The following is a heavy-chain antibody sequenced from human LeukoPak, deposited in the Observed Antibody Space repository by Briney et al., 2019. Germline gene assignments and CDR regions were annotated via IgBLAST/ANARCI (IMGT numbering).Heavy chain of an antibody. J-gene: IGHJ4*02. CDR3: AKDLSGYDYSSYFDY. V-gene: IGHV3-23*01. Sequence: PGGSLRLSCAASGFTFSSYAMSWVRQAPGKGLERVSAISGSGGSTYYADSVKGRFTISRDNSKNTLYLQMNSLRAEDTAVYYCAKDLSGYDYSSYFDYWGQGTLVTVSS. CDR2: ISGSGGST. D-gene: IGHD5-12*01. CDR1: GFTFSSYA.